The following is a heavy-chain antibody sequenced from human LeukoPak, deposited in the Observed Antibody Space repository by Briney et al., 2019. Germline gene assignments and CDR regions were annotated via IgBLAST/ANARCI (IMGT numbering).Heavy chain of an antibody. CDR1: GFTFSSYG. D-gene: IGHD2-15*01. J-gene: IGHJ4*02. Sequence: GGSLRLSCAASGFTFSSYGMHWVRQAPGKGLEWVAVISYDGSNKYYADSVKGRFTISRDNSKNTLYLQMNSLRAEDTAVYYCAKDQGVVAAIYYFDYWGQGILVTVSS. CDR3: AKDQGVVAAIYYFDY. V-gene: IGHV3-30*18. CDR2: ISYDGSNK.